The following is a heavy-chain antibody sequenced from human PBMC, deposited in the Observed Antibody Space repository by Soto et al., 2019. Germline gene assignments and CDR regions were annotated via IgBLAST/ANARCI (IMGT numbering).Heavy chain of an antibody. J-gene: IGHJ6*02. CDR3: AKGGGITIFGVVIPDYYYGMDV. Sequence: GGSLRLSCAASGFTFSSYGMHGVRQAPGKGLEWVAVISYDGSNKYYADSVKGRFTISRDNSKNTLYLQMNSLRAEDTAVYYCAKGGGITIFGVVIPDYYYGMDVWGQGTTVTVSS. CDR2: ISYDGSNK. V-gene: IGHV3-30*18. D-gene: IGHD3-3*01. CDR1: GFTFSSYG.